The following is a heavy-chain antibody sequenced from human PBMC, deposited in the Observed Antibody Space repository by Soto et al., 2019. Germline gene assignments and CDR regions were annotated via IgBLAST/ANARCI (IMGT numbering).Heavy chain of an antibody. Sequence: PGGSLRLSCAASGFTFSSYSMNWVRQAPGKGLEWISYISPTSSSIYYADSVKGRFTISRDNAKNSLFLQMNSLRDEDTAVYYCARKGVAFDYWGQGALVTVSS. CDR1: GFTFSSYS. CDR2: ISPTSSSI. J-gene: IGHJ4*02. D-gene: IGHD3-3*01. CDR3: ARKGVAFDY. V-gene: IGHV3-48*02.